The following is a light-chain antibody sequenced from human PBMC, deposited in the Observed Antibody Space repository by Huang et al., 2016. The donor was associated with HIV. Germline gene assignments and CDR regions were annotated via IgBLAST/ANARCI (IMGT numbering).Light chain of an antibody. V-gene: IGKV2-30*02. CDR2: KVS. CDR1: HSLLHSDGNTY. J-gene: IGKJ1*01. Sequence: DVVLTQSPLSLPVTLGQPASISCQSSHSLLHSDGNTYLNWFLQRPGKSPRRLIYKVSNRDFGVPARFSGSGSGADFTLTISRVEADDIGVYYCMQGTHWPQTFGQGTKVEVK. CDR3: MQGTHWPQT.